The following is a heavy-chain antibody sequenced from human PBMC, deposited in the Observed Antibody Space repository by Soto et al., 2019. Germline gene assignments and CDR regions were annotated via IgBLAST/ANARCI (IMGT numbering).Heavy chain of an antibody. CDR2: IIPIFGTA. CDR1: GGTFSSYA. CDR3: ARDLITRYSGSYYTFDY. Sequence: VASVKVSCKASGGTFSSYAISWVRQAPGQGLEWMGGIIPIFGTANYAQKFQGRVTITADESTSTAYMELSSLRSEDTAVYYCARDLITRYSGSYYTFDYWGQGTLVTVSS. D-gene: IGHD1-26*01. J-gene: IGHJ4*02. V-gene: IGHV1-69*13.